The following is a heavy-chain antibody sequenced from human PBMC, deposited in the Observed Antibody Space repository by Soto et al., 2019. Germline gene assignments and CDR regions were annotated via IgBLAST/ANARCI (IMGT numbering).Heavy chain of an antibody. CDR3: ARGSPPSKYGLDV. CDR2: IFYSGST. D-gene: IGHD6-13*01. J-gene: IGHJ6*02. Sequence: KTSETLSLTXTVSGGSISYYYWNWIRQSPGKGLEWIGYIFYSGSTHYNPSLKSRVTISIDTSKNQFSLRLTSVTAADTAVYFCARGSPPSKYGLDVWGQGTTVTVSS. CDR1: GGSISYYY. V-gene: IGHV4-59*01.